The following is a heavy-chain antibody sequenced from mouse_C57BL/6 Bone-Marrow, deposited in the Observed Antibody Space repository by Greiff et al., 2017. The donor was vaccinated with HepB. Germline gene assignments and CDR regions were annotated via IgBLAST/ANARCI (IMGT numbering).Heavy chain of an antibody. D-gene: IGHD1-1*01. CDR1: GYSITSGYY. V-gene: IGHV3-6*01. Sequence: ESGPGLVKPSQSLSLTCSVTGYSITSGYYWNWIRQFPGNKLEWMGYISYDGSNNYNPSLKNRISITRDTSKNQFYLKLNSVTTEDTATYYCAKAFYYYGSSYVFAYWGQGTLVTVSA. J-gene: IGHJ3*01. CDR2: ISYDGSN. CDR3: AKAFYYYGSSYVFAY.